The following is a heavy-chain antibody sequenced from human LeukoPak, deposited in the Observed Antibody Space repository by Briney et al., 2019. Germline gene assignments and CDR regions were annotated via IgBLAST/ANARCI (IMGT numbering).Heavy chain of an antibody. CDR3: ARAANTAAGTPTLAIDY. V-gene: IGHV3-11*05. CDR1: GFTFSDYY. D-gene: IGHD6-13*01. CDR2: IPSTSSYT. Sequence: GGSLRLSCVASGFTFSDYYMSWIRQAPGKGLEWVSYIPSTSSYTSYADSVKGRFTISRDNAKISLYLQMNSLRAEDTAVYYCARAANTAAGTPTLAIDYWGQGTLVTVSS. J-gene: IGHJ4*02.